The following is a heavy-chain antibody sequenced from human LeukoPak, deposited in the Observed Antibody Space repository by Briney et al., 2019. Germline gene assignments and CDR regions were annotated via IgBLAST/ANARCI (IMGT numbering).Heavy chain of an antibody. CDR2: INLNSGGT. J-gene: IGHJ5*02. CDR1: GYTFTAYY. Sequence: GASVKVSCKASGYTFTAYYMHWVRQAPGQGLEWMGWINLNSGGTNYAQKFQGRVTMTRNTSISTAYMELSSLRSEDTAVYYCARPISIAAAGTGWFDPWGQGTLVTVSS. D-gene: IGHD6-13*01. V-gene: IGHV1-2*02. CDR3: ARPISIAAAGTGWFDP.